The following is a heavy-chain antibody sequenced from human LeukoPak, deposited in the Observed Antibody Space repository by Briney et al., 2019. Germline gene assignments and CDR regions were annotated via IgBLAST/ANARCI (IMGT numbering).Heavy chain of an antibody. CDR3: ATKRGQGTQLNYNWFDP. D-gene: IGHD1-1*01. CDR1: GFTFSSYA. Sequence: GGSLTLSCAASGFTFSSYAMYWVRQAPGKGLDWVSAISGGKDSTYYADSVKGRFTISRDNSRSTLYLQMNSLRAEDTAIYYCATKRGQGTQLNYNWFDPWGQGTLVTVSS. CDR2: ISGGKDST. J-gene: IGHJ5*02. V-gene: IGHV3-23*01.